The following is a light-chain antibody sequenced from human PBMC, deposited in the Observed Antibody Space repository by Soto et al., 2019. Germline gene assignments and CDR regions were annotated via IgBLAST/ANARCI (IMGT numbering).Light chain of an antibody. J-gene: IGKJ1*01. CDR2: GAS. Sequence: EIVLTQSPGTLSLSPLKIATPSFMASQSISSSYLAWYQQRPGQAPRLLIYGASSRATGIPDRFSGSGSGTDFTLTISRLEPEDFAVYYCQQYGSSPLTFGQGTKVDIK. CDR1: QSISSSY. CDR3: QQYGSSPLT. V-gene: IGKV3-20*01.